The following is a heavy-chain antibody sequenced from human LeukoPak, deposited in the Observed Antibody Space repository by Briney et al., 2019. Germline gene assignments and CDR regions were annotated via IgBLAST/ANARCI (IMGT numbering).Heavy chain of an antibody. CDR3: ARNPWDNYDILTGYSSDFDY. D-gene: IGHD3-9*01. V-gene: IGHV3-48*01. Sequence: GGSLRLSCAASGFTFSTYSMNWVRQAPGKGLEWISYISNSSNTIYYADSVKGRFTISRDNAKNSLFLQMNSLRVEDTAVYYCARNPWDNYDILTGYSSDFDYWGQGTLVTVSS. J-gene: IGHJ4*02. CDR2: ISNSSNTI. CDR1: GFTFSTYS.